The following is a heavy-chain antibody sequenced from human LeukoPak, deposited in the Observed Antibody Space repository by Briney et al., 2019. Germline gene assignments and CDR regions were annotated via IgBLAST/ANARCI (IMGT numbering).Heavy chain of an antibody. CDR3: ARLDSYGYGYVVY. V-gene: IGHV5-51*01. CDR1: GYSFSTYW. CDR2: IYPGDSDT. D-gene: IGHD5-18*01. J-gene: IGHJ4*02. Sequence: GESLKISCKGSGYSFSTYWIGWVRQMPGKGLEWVAIIYPGDSDTRYYRSFQGQVSISADRSISTAYLQWGSLKASDTAMYYCARLDSYGYGYVVYWGQGTLVTVSS.